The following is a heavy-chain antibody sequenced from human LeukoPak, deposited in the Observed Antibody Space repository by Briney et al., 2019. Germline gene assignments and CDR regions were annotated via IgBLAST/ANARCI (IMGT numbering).Heavy chain of an antibody. D-gene: IGHD2-2*01. Sequence: GGSLRLSCAASGFTFSSYWMSWVRQAPGKGLEWVANIKQDGSEKYSVDSVKSRFTISRDNAKNSLYLQLNSLRAEDEAVYYCARVPSYCSSTSCYDYYYYYMDVWGKGTTATVSS. CDR2: IKQDGSEK. V-gene: IGHV3-7*03. CDR3: ARVPSYCSSTSCYDYYYYYMDV. J-gene: IGHJ6*03. CDR1: GFTFSSYW.